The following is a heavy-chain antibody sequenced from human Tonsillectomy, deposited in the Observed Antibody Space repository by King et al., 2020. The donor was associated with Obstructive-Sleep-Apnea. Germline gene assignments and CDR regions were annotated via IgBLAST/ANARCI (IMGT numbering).Heavy chain of an antibody. D-gene: IGHD4-23*01. V-gene: IGHV4-39*07. J-gene: IGHJ4*02. Sequence: QLQESGPGLVKPSETLSLTCTVSGGSISSSIYSWGWIRQPPGKGLEWIGSIYYSGSTYYNPSLKSRVTISLDTSKNQFSLTLSSVTAADPAVYYCARDDYGDNSRYFDYWGQGSLVTVSS. CDR1: GGSISSSIYS. CDR2: IYYSGST. CDR3: ARDDYGDNSRYFDY.